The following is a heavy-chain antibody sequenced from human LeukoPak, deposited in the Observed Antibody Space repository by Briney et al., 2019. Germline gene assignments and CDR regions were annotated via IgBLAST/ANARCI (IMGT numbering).Heavy chain of an antibody. D-gene: IGHD4-17*01. CDR2: ISSGSSTI. CDR1: GFTFSTYN. V-gene: IGHV3-48*04. Sequence: PGGSLRLSCAASGFTFSTYNMNWVRQAPGKGLEWVSYISSGSSTIFYADSVKGRFTISRDNAKNSLYLQMNSLRAEDTAVYYCARDPYGPGGGYWGQGTLVTVSS. J-gene: IGHJ4*02. CDR3: ARDPYGPGGGY.